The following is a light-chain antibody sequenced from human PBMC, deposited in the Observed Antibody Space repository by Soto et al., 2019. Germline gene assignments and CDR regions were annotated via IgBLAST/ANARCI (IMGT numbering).Light chain of an antibody. CDR3: QQYNSIRET. J-gene: IGKJ2*01. CDR2: KAS. Sequence: DIQMTQSPSTLSASVGDRVTITCRASQSISSWLAWYQQKPGKAPKLLIYKASSLESGVPSRFSGSGSGTEFTLTISSLQPDDSATYYCQQYNSIRETFGQGTKLEIK. CDR1: QSISSW. V-gene: IGKV1-5*03.